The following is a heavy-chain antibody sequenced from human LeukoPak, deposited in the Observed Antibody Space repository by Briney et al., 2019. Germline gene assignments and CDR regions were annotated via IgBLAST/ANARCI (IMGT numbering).Heavy chain of an antibody. Sequence: PEGSLRLSCAAFGFGFTDFAMSWVRQAPGKGLEWVSTISESGPGTNYADSVKGRFTISRDNSKNTLYLQMNSLRAEDTAVYYCAKVQRTTYYDSSGYFDYWGQGTLVTVSS. CDR2: ISESGPGT. CDR3: AKVQRTTYYDSSGYFDY. J-gene: IGHJ4*02. CDR1: GFGFTDFA. V-gene: IGHV3-23*01. D-gene: IGHD3-22*01.